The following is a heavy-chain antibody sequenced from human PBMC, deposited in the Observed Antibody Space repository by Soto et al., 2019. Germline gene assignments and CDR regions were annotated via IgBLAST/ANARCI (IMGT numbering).Heavy chain of an antibody. J-gene: IGHJ5*01. CDR3: ARLAYSNFLGGLDS. D-gene: IGHD1-26*01. CDR2: VWNDGINK. V-gene: IGHV3-33*01. Sequence: QGQVVESGGGVVQPGGSLRLSCAASGFIFSAYGIHWVRQAPGKGLEWVAIVWNDGINKYYADSVKGRFTISRDNFKNTVDLQMNSLRVEDTAVYYCARLAYSNFLGGLDSWGQGTLVTASS. CDR1: GFIFSAYG.